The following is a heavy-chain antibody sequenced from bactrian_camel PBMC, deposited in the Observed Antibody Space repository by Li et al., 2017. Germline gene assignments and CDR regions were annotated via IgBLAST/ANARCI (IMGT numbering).Heavy chain of an antibody. CDR1: GDTYTLSC. V-gene: IGHV3S53*01. CDR2: IASDGRT. Sequence: HVQLVESGGGSVQAGGSLRLSCAASGDTYTLSCMAWFRQPSGKEREGVAGIASDGRTGYADSVRGRFTISKDNAKNTLNLQMNGLKPEDTAMYYCAMSCTVDWVPPLRDNSWGQGTQVTVS. CDR3: AMSCTVDWVPPLRDNS. J-gene: IGHJ4*01. D-gene: IGHD6*01.